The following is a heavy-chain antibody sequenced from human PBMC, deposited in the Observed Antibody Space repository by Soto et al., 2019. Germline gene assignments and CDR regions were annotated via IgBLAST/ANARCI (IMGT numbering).Heavy chain of an antibody. Sequence: ASVKVSCKASGYTFTSYAMHWVRQAPGQRLEWMGWINAGNGNTKYSQKFQGRVTITRDTSASTAYMELSSLRSEDTAVYYCASDYVDTAMDYGMDVWGQGTTVTVSS. CDR3: ASDYVDTAMDYGMDV. CDR2: INAGNGNT. V-gene: IGHV1-3*01. D-gene: IGHD5-18*01. CDR1: GYTFTSYA. J-gene: IGHJ6*02.